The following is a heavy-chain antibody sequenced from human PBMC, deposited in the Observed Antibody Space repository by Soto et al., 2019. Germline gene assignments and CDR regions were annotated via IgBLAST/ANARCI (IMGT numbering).Heavy chain of an antibody. V-gene: IGHV1-69*06. D-gene: IGHD3-10*01. Sequence: QVQLVQSGAEVKKPGSSVKVSCKASGGTFSNFAINWLRQAPGQGLEWMGGVSPIFHTPLYAQRFQGRVTITADTSTRTVYMELSSLRSEDTAVYYFASPDRVNFAFDIWGQGTMVTVSS. CDR2: VSPIFHTP. CDR3: ASPDRVNFAFDI. CDR1: GGTFSNFA. J-gene: IGHJ3*02.